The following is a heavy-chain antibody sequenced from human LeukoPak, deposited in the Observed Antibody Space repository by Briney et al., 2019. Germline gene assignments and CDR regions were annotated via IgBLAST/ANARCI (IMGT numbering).Heavy chain of an antibody. J-gene: IGHJ4*02. CDR2: IIARGDNT. D-gene: IGHD3-10*01. CDR3: AKAYHYGAGSSFDY. V-gene: IGHV3-23*01. CDR1: GFTFTNYA. Sequence: PRGSLRLSCAASGFTFTNYAMGWVRHAPRKGLEWVSAIIARGDNTYYADSVKGRFSISRDNSQNTQYLQMNSLLSADTAIYYCAKAYHYGAGSSFDYWGQGILVSVSS.